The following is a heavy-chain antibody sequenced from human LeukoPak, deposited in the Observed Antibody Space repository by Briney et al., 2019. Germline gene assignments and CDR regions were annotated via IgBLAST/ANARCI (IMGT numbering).Heavy chain of an antibody. D-gene: IGHD5-12*01. Sequence: GGSLRLSCAASGFTFSSYAMSWVRHAPGKGLEWVSAISGSGGSTYYADSVKGRFTISRDNSKNMLYLQMNSLRAEDTAVYYCAKDSGYDTYNWFDPWGQGTLVTVSS. J-gene: IGHJ5*02. CDR3: AKDSGYDTYNWFDP. CDR2: ISGSGGST. CDR1: GFTFSSYA. V-gene: IGHV3-23*01.